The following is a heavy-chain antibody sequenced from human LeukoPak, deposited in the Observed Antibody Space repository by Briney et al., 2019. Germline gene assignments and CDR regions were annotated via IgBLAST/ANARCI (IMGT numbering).Heavy chain of an antibody. CDR1: GFTFSNYE. D-gene: IGHD5-18*01. V-gene: IGHV3-48*03. J-gene: IGHJ4*02. CDR3: AATGYMYAFRY. Sequence: AGGSLRLSCAASGFTFSNYEFNWVRQAPGKGLEWISYISRGDGSPYYADSVEGRFTISRDNAKKSLYLQMSGLRAEDSAVYYCAATGYMYAFRYWGQGTLVTVSS. CDR2: ISRGDGSP.